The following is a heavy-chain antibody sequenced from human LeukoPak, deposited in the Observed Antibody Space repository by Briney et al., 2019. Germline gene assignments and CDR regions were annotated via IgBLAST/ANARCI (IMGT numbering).Heavy chain of an antibody. Sequence: GGSLRLSCSGSGFTFSSYAMTWVRQAPGTGLEWVSSISRSDGTTYYADSVKGRFTISRDNSKNTLFLQMNSLRAEDTAVYYCARDRSDDSSGYYSYFDYWGQGTLVTVSS. CDR1: GFTFSSYA. V-gene: IGHV3-23*01. CDR3: ARDRSDDSSGYYSYFDY. D-gene: IGHD3-22*01. J-gene: IGHJ4*02. CDR2: ISRSDGTT.